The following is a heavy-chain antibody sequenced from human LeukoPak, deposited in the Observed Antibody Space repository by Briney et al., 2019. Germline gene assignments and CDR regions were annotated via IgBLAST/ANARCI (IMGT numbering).Heavy chain of an antibody. CDR1: GFTFSRHG. Sequence: GGSLRLSCAPSGFTFSRHGMNWARQAPGKGLEWVASINHNGNVNYYVDSVKGRFTISRDNAKNSLYLQMSNLRAEDTAVYFCARGGGLDVWGQGAAVTVSS. CDR3: ARGGGLDV. D-gene: IGHD3-16*01. CDR2: INHNGNVN. V-gene: IGHV3-7*03. J-gene: IGHJ6*02.